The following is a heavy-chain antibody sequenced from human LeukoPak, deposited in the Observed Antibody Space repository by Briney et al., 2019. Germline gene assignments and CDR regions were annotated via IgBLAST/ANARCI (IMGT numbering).Heavy chain of an antibody. Sequence: GGSLRLSCAASGFTFSSYSMNWVRQAPGKGLEWVSYISSSSSTIYYADSVKGRFTISRDNSKNTLYLQMNSLRAEDTAVYYCARSQGVAVAGSGRIDPWGQGTLVTVSS. V-gene: IGHV3-48*01. D-gene: IGHD6-19*01. CDR1: GFTFSSYS. J-gene: IGHJ5*02. CDR3: ARSQGVAVAGSGRIDP. CDR2: ISSSSSTI.